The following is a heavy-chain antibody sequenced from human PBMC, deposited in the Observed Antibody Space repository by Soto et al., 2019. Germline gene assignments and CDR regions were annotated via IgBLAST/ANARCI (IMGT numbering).Heavy chain of an antibody. CDR2: IKQDGGEE. Sequence: EVQLVESGGGLVQPGGSLRLSCVASGFTFSDYSMSWVRQSPGKGLEGVANIKQDGGEEDYVDSVKGRLTISRDNAKNSLYLQMNSLRAEDPAVYYCAIIYYVSRGPTKYRAFDFWGQGTMVTVSS. J-gene: IGHJ3*01. CDR1: GFTFSDYS. V-gene: IGHV3-7*01. CDR3: AIIYYVSRGPTKYRAFDF. D-gene: IGHD3-22*01.